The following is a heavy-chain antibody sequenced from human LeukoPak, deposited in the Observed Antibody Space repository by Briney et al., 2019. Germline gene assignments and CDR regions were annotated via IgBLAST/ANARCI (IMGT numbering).Heavy chain of an antibody. Sequence: GGSLRLSCAASGFTFDDYAMSWVRQAPGKGLEWVSAISGSGGSTYYADSVKGRFTISRDNSKNTLYLQMNSLRAEDTAVYYCAKVGGSGWYYFDYWGQGTLVTVSS. CDR1: GFTFDDYA. CDR3: AKVGGSGWYYFDY. CDR2: ISGSGGST. J-gene: IGHJ4*02. D-gene: IGHD6-19*01. V-gene: IGHV3-23*01.